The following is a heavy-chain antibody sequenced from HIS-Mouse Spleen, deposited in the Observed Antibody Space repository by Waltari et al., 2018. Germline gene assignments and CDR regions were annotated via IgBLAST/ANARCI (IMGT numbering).Heavy chain of an antibody. J-gene: IGHJ3*02. D-gene: IGHD3-3*01. V-gene: IGHV4-4*07. CDR2: IHTSGST. Sequence: QVQLQESGPGLVKPSETLSLTCTVSGGSISSYYLRWIRQPAGKGLEWIGRIHTSGSTNYNPSLKSRVTMSVDTSKNQFSLKLSSVTAADTAVYYCARDFHDFWSGYYGGDKKHDAFDIWGQGTMVTVSS. CDR3: ARDFHDFWSGYYGGDKKHDAFDI. CDR1: GGSISSYY.